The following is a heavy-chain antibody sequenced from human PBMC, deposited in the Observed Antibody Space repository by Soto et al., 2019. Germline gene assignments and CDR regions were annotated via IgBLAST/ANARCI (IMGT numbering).Heavy chain of an antibody. CDR3: ARRGGSYDLVYYYYGMDV. CDR1: GGTFSSYA. V-gene: IGHV1-69*13. CDR2: IIPIFGTA. D-gene: IGHD1-26*01. J-gene: IGHJ6*02. Sequence: GASVKVSCKASGGTFSSYAISWVRQAPGQGLEWMGGIIPIFGTANYAQKFQGRVTITADESTSTAYMELSSLRSEDTAVYYCARRGGSYDLVYYYYGMDVWGQGTTVTVSS.